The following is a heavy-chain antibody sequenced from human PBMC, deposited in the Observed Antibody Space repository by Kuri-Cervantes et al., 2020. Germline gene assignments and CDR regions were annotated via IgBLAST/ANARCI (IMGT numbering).Heavy chain of an antibody. V-gene: IGHV4-34*01. CDR1: GGSFSGYY. CDR3: ARVDSWYGSSALDY. Sequence: SETLSLTCAVYGGSFSGYYWSWIRQPPGKGLEWIGEINHSGSTNYNPSLKSRVTMSVDTSKNQFSLKLSSVTAADTAVYYCARVDSWYGSSALDYWGQGTLVTVSS. D-gene: IGHD6-13*01. J-gene: IGHJ4*02. CDR2: INHSGST.